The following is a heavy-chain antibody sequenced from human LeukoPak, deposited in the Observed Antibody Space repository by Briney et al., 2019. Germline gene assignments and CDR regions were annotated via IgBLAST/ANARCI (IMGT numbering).Heavy chain of an antibody. CDR3: ARDRATTVTKSFAFDI. V-gene: IGHV1-69*05. J-gene: IGHJ3*02. D-gene: IGHD4-17*01. CDR1: GGTFSNYA. Sequence: ASVKVSCKASGGTFSNYAISWVRQAPGQGLEWMGGIIPIFGTTNYAQNFRGRVTITTDESTGTAYMELSSLRSDDTAVYYCARDRATTVTKSFAFDIWGQGTMVTVSS. CDR2: IIPIFGTT.